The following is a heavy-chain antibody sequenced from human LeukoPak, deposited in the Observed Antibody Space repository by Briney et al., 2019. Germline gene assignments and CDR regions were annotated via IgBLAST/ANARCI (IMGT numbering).Heavy chain of an antibody. CDR3: ARGRYYDSSGYYSPEYFDY. CDR2: IKNDGSST. CDR1: GFTFSSYW. D-gene: IGHD3-22*01. J-gene: IGHJ4*02. V-gene: IGHV3-74*01. Sequence: GGSLRLSCAASGFTFSSYWMHWVRQAPGKGLVWVSRIKNDGSSTTYADSVKGRFTISRDNAKNTVYLQMNSLRAEDTAVYYCARGRYYDSSGYYSPEYFDYWGQGTLVTVSS.